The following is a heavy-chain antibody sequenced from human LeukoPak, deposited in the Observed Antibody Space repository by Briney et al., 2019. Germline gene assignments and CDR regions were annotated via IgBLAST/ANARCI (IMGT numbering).Heavy chain of an antibody. Sequence: GGSLRLSCAASGFIVSSNYMSWVRQAPGKGLEWVSIIYSDGSTYYADSVKGRFTISRDNFKNILYFDMNSLRVEDTAVYYCAKGGKWDVTPFDYWGQGALVTVSS. D-gene: IGHD1-26*01. V-gene: IGHV3-53*01. CDR2: IYSDGST. CDR1: GFIVSSNY. CDR3: AKGGKWDVTPFDY. J-gene: IGHJ4*02.